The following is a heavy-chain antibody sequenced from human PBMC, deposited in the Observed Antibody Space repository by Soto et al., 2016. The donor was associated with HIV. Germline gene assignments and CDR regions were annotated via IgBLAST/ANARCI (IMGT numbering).Heavy chain of an antibody. D-gene: IGHD2-15*01. Sequence: QVQLVQSGAEVKKPGSSVKVSCKASGGTFSNYAISWVRRAPGQGLEWMGGIIPIFDTANYAQKFQGRVTITADESTSTAYMELSSLRSEDTAVYYCARGVNCSGGSCYPRWFDPWGQGTLVTVSS. V-gene: IGHV1-69*13. CDR1: GGTFSNYA. J-gene: IGHJ5*02. CDR2: IIPIFDTA. CDR3: ARGVNCSGGSCYPRWFDP.